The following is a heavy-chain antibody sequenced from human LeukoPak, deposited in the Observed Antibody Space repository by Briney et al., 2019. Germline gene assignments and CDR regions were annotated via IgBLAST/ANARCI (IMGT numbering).Heavy chain of an antibody. CDR2: IYYSGST. Sequence: SETLSLTCTVSGGSISSYYWSWIRQPPGKGLEWIGYIYYSGSTNYNPSPKSRVTISVDTSKNQFSLKLSSVTAADTAVYYCARKPYYYDSGWFDPWGQGTLVTVSS. V-gene: IGHV4-59*08. CDR1: GGSISSYY. J-gene: IGHJ5*02. D-gene: IGHD3-22*01. CDR3: ARKPYYYDSGWFDP.